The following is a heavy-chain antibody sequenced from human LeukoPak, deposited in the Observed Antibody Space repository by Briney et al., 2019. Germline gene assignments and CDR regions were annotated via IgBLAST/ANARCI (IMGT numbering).Heavy chain of an antibody. J-gene: IGHJ4*02. Sequence: GGSLRLSCAASGFTVSTTYMSWVRQAPGKGLEWVSLIYSGGSTYYADSVKGRSTISRDIPKNTLYLQMSSLRAEDTAVYYCARTASSYVSTHPSDYWGQGILVTVSS. V-gene: IGHV3-53*01. D-gene: IGHD3-10*02. CDR1: GFTVSTTY. CDR3: ARTASSYVSTHPSDY. CDR2: IYSGGST.